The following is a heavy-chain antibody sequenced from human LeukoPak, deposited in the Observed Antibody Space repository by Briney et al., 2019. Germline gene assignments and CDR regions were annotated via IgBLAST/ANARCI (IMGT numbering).Heavy chain of an antibody. D-gene: IGHD2-15*01. J-gene: IGHJ4*02. CDR3: AREALGGGDY. CDR2: IYTSGST. Sequence: NPSETLSLTCTVSGGSISSYYWSWLRQPAGKGLEWLGRIYTSGSTNYNPSLKSRVTMSVDTSKNQFSLKLSSVTAADTAVYYCAREALGGGDYWGQGTLVTISS. CDR1: GGSISSYY. V-gene: IGHV4-4*07.